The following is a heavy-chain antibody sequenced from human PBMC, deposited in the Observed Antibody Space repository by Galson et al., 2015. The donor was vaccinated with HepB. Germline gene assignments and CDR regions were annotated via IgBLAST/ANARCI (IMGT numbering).Heavy chain of an antibody. V-gene: IGHV4-31*03. CDR1: GGSISSGVFY. D-gene: IGHD2-8*01. CDR2: IYYSGTT. J-gene: IGHJ4*02. CDR3: ARIAVYATSLDY. Sequence: TLSLTCTVSGGSISSGVFYWSWIRQHPGKGLEWIGNIYYSGTTYYNPSLKSRVTMSVDTSKNQFSLKLRSVTAADTAVYCCARIAVYATSLDYWGQGTLVTVSS.